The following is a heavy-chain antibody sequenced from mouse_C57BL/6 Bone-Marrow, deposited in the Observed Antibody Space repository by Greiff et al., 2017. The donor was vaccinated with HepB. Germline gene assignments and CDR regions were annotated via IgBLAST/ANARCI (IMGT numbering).Heavy chain of an antibody. CDR1: GFSLTSYA. Sequence: QVQLKESGPGLVAPSQSLSITCTVSGFSLTSYAISWVRQPPGKGLEWLGVIWTGGGTNYNSALKSRLSISKDNSKSQVFLKKNSLQTDDTARYYCARNFGYGSGYGLDVWGTGTTVTVSS. CDR3: ARNFGYGSGYGLDV. J-gene: IGHJ1*03. V-gene: IGHV2-9-1*01. CDR2: IWTGGGT. D-gene: IGHD1-1*01.